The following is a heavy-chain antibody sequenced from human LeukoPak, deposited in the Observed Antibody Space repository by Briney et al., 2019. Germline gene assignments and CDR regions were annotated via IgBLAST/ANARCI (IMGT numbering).Heavy chain of an antibody. CDR3: ARHDSDSITPRGWFDP. D-gene: IGHD3-3*01. V-gene: IGHV4-59*08. CDR1: GGSFSGYY. Sequence: SETLSLTCAVYGGSFSGYYWSWIRQPPGKGLEWIGHISYSGSTNYNPSLKSRVTISVDTSKNQFSLKLSSVTAADTALYYCARHDSDSITPRGWFDPWGQGTLVTVSS. CDR2: ISYSGST. J-gene: IGHJ5*02.